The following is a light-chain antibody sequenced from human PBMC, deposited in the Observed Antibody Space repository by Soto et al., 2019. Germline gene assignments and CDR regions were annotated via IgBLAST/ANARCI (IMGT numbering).Light chain of an antibody. CDR2: DAS. Sequence: DIQMTQYPSTRSSSLGDRVTITCGASQSISSWLAWYQQKPGKAPKFLIFDASSLESGVPSRFSGSGSGTQFTLTISSLKNDDFATYYCQQYDTFTWTFGQGTKVDIK. CDR1: QSISSW. CDR3: QQYDTFTWT. J-gene: IGKJ1*01. V-gene: IGKV1-5*01.